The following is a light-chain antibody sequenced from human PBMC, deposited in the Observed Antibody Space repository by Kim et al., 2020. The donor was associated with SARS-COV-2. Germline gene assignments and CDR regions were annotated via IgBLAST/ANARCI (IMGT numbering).Light chain of an antibody. J-gene: IGKJ1*01. V-gene: IGKV4-1*01. CDR2: WAS. Sequence: DIVMTQSPDSLAVSLGERATINCKSGRNILYSSNNKNYLAWYQQKPGQPPKLLMYWASTRESGVPDRFSGSGSGTDFTLTISSLQAEDVAVYYCQQYYSTPWTFGQGTKVDIK. CDR1: RNILYSSNNKNY. CDR3: QQYYSTPWT.